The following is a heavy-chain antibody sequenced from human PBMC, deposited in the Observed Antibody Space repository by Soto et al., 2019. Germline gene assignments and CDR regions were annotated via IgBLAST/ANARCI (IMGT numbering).Heavy chain of an antibody. D-gene: IGHD1-26*01. Sequence: SETLSLTCTVSGGSVSRTSYYWSWIRQPPGKGLEWIGYISYRGSTNYSPSLKSRVAISVDTSKNQFSLRLSSVTAADTAVYYCARGREGATWFDYWGQGTLVTVSS. CDR3: ARGREGATWFDY. V-gene: IGHV4-61*01. J-gene: IGHJ4*02. CDR2: ISYRGST. CDR1: GGSVSRTSYY.